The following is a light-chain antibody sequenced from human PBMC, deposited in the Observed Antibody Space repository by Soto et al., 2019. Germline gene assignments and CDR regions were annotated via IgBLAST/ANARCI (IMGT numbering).Light chain of an antibody. V-gene: IGKV3-15*01. CDR2: GAS. J-gene: IGKJ1*01. Sequence: EKGFMQSPGTLSLSPGERATLSCRGSPSVSSSYLAWYQQKPGQAPRLLIYGASTRATGIPARFSGSGSGTEFTLTISSLQSEDFAVYYCQQYNNWPRTFGQGTKVDIK. CDR3: QQYNNWPRT. CDR1: PSVSSSY.